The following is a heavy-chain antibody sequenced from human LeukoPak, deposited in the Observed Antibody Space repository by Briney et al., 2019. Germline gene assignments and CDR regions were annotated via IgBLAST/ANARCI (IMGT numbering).Heavy chain of an antibody. V-gene: IGHV3-30*18. CDR1: GFTFSSYG. D-gene: IGHD6-13*01. J-gene: IGHJ4*02. CDR3: AKDRGVQQGFADY. Sequence: GGSPRLSCAASGFTFSSYGMHCVRQAPGKGLEWVAVISYDGSNKYYADSVKGRFTISRDNSKNTLYLQMNSLRAEDTAVYYCAKDRGVQQGFADYWGQGTLVTVSS. CDR2: ISYDGSNK.